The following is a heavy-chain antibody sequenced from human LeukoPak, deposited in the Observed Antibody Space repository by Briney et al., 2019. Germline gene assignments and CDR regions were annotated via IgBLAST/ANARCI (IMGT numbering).Heavy chain of an antibody. V-gene: IGHV4-34*01. CDR2: INHSGST. D-gene: IGHD2-21*02. CDR1: GGSFSGYY. Sequence: KPSETLSLTCAVYGGSFSGYYSSWIRQPPGKGLEWIGLINHSGSTNYNPCLKSRAPISVDTLKNQFTLRPASVTAADTPVFYFARGSVVTTYYYYYDYMDVWSKGTTVTVSS. J-gene: IGHJ6*03. CDR3: ARGSVVTTYYYYYDYMDV.